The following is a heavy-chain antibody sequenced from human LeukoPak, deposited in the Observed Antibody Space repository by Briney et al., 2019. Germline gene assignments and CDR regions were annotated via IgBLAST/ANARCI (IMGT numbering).Heavy chain of an antibody. CDR2: ISGSGGRT. D-gene: IGHD3-10*01. J-gene: IGHJ4*02. CDR3: ASPYGSGY. V-gene: IGHV3-23*01. CDR1: GFTFSNYA. Sequence: GGSLRLSCAASGFTFSNYAMSWVRQAPGKGLEWVSVISGSGGRTFLADSVKGRFTISRDNSRDTVYLQMTSLRAEDTAVYYCASPYGSGYWGQGTLVTVSS.